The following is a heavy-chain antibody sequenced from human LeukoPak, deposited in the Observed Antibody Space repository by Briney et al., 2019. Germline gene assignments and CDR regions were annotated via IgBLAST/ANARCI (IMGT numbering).Heavy chain of an antibody. CDR2: IWHDGSRK. V-gene: IGHV3-33*01. J-gene: IGHJ1*01. Sequence: GGSLRLSCAAAGFTLSNYGMHWVRQAPGKGREWVAAIWHDGSRKYYAESVKGRFTISRDNARNTVYVQMDSLRAEDTAVYYCARDEGDSSGYYPGLWGQGTLVTVSS. CDR1: GFTLSNYG. D-gene: IGHD3-22*01. CDR3: ARDEGDSSGYYPGL.